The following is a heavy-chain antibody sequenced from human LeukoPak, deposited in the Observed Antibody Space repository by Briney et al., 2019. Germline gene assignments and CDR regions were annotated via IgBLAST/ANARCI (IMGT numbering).Heavy chain of an antibody. Sequence: PGGSLRLSCAASGFTFSRYWMSWVRQAPGKGLEWVANIKEDGSEEYYADSVKGRITISRDNTKNSLYLQMNSLRVEDTAVYYCGTYDRSGYPNDYWGQGTLVTVSS. V-gene: IGHV3-7*01. CDR2: IKEDGSEE. CDR1: GFTFSRYW. CDR3: GTYDRSGYPNDY. D-gene: IGHD3-22*01. J-gene: IGHJ4*02.